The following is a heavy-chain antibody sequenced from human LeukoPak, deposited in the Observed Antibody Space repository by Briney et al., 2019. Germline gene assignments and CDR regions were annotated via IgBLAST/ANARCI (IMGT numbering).Heavy chain of an antibody. Sequence: PSETLSLTCTVSGGSISSSSYYWGWIRQPPGKGLEWIGSIYYSGSTYYNPSLKSRVTISVDTSKNQFSLKLSSVTAADTAVYYCASHGPGGSTIFGVVIIEDAYGMDVWGQGTTVTVSS. D-gene: IGHD3-3*01. CDR2: IYYSGST. CDR1: GGSISSSSYY. CDR3: ASHGPGGSTIFGVVIIEDAYGMDV. J-gene: IGHJ6*02. V-gene: IGHV4-39*01.